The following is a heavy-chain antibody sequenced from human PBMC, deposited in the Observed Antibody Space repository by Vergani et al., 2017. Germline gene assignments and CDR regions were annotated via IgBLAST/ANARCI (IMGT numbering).Heavy chain of an antibody. V-gene: IGHV3-11*01. Sequence: QVQLVESGGGLVNAGGSLRLSCAASGFIFSDFYMGWIRQAPGKGLDWVSYITSSGSTKYCADSMKGRFTISRDNARNSLYLQMNSLRAEDTAVYYCARARTDAFDIWGQGTMVTVSS. CDR1: GFIFSDFY. CDR3: ARARTDAFDI. J-gene: IGHJ3*02. CDR2: ITSSGSTK.